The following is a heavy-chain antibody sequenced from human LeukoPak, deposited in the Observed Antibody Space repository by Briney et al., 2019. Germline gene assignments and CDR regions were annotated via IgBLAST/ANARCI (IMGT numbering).Heavy chain of an antibody. J-gene: IGHJ3*02. Sequence: ASVTVSCKASGYTFTNYGISWVRQAPGQGLEWMGWISPYIGNTYYAQNLQGRVTMTTDTSTSTAYMELRSLISDDTAVYYCARTVAVAGPDDAFDIWGQGTIVTVSS. CDR1: GYTFTNYG. D-gene: IGHD6-19*01. CDR3: ARTVAVAGPDDAFDI. V-gene: IGHV1-18*01. CDR2: ISPYIGNT.